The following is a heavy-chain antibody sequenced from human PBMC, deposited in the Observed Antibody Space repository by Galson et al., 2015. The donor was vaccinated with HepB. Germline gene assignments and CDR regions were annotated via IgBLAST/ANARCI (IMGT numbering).Heavy chain of an antibody. J-gene: IGHJ4*02. D-gene: IGHD3-10*01. CDR1: GFTFSSYG. V-gene: IGHV3-33*08. CDR3: ASGEYGSCERHFLPPYYFDY. Sequence: SLRLSCAASGFTFSSYGMHWVRQAPGKGLEWVAIIWYDGSNKYYADSVKGRFTISRDNSKNTLYLQMNSLRAEDTAVYYCASGEYGSCERHFLPPYYFDYWGQGTLVTVSS. CDR2: IWYDGSNK.